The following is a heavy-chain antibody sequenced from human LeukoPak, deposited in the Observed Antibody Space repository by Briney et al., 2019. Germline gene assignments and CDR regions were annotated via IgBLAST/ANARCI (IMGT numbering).Heavy chain of an antibody. D-gene: IGHD3-3*01. CDR1: GYTFTSYA. CDR2: INAGNGNT. V-gene: IGHV1-3*01. Sequence: GGSLRLSCAASGYTFTSYAMHWVRQAPGQRLEWMGWINAGNGNTKYSQKFQGRVTITRDTSASTAYMELSSQRSEDTAVYYCARERQNKDFWSGGDYWGQGTLVTVSS. CDR3: ARERQNKDFWSGGDY. J-gene: IGHJ4*02.